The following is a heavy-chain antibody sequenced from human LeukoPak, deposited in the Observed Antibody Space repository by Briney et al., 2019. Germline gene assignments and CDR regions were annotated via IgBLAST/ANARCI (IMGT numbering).Heavy chain of an antibody. D-gene: IGHD4-17*01. CDR2: INQDGSAT. J-gene: IGHJ4*02. Sequence: GGSLRLSCAVSGFTFSNYWMSWVRQAPGKGLEWVANINQDGSATYYVVSVKGRFTISRDNAKNSLFLHMSSLTAEDTALYFCARVPATVRADYWGQGTLVTVSS. CDR3: ARVPATVRADY. V-gene: IGHV3-7*04. CDR1: GFTFSNYW.